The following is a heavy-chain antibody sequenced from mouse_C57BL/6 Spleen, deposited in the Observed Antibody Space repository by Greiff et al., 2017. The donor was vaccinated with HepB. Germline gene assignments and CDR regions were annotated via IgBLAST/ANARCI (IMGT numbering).Heavy chain of an antibody. CDR2: IDPEDGET. CDR3: ARYPRAAVVGDWSFDV. J-gene: IGHJ1*03. Sequence: VQLQQSGAELVKPGASVKLSCTASGFNIKDYYMHWVKQRTEQGLEWIGRIDPEDGETKYAAKFQGKATITADTSSNTAYLQLSSLTSEDTAVYYCARYPRAAVVGDWSFDVWGTGTPVTVSS. CDR1: GFNIKDYY. D-gene: IGHD1-1*01. V-gene: IGHV14-2*01.